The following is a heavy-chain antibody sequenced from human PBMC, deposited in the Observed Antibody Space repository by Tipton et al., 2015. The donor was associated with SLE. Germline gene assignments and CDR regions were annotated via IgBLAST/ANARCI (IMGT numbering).Heavy chain of an antibody. D-gene: IGHD4-17*01. V-gene: IGHV4-39*01. CDR1: GASISSTSSY. Sequence: TLSLTCTVSGASISSTSSYWGWIRQPPGKGLEWIGSIYYTGTSYYNPSLKSRLTISIDTSKNQFSLNLTSVTASDTAVYYCARVTTVTHHSFDYWGQGTLVTVSS. CDR3: ARVTTVTHHSFDY. CDR2: IYYTGTS. J-gene: IGHJ4*02.